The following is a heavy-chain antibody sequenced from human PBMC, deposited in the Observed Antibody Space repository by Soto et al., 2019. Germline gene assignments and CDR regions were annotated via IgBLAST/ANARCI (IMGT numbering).Heavy chain of an antibody. J-gene: IGHJ6*03. Sequence: EVQLVESGGGLVQPGGSLRLSCAASGFAFSSYWMTWVRQAPGKGLEWVANIKQDGSENYYMDSVKGRFTISRDNAKHSLCLQMSSLRAEDTAVYYCARSPPFCSGSYCRYYYHMDVWGKGTTVTVSS. D-gene: IGHD2-15*01. CDR2: IKQDGSEN. CDR1: GFAFSSYW. CDR3: ARSPPFCSGSYCRYYYHMDV. V-gene: IGHV3-7*01.